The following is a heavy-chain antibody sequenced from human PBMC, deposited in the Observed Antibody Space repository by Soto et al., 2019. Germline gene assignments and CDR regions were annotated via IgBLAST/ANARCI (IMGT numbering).Heavy chain of an antibody. J-gene: IGHJ6*02. D-gene: IGHD1-26*01. V-gene: IGHV3-30-3*01. Sequence: QVQLVESGGGVVQPGRSLRLSCAAPGFTFSSYAMHWVRQAPGKGLEWVAVISYDGSNKYYADSVKGRFTISRDNSKNPRYLQMNSLSADDTAVYYCARTPRGRWELPYCYYGMDVWGQGTTVTVSS. CDR3: ARTPRGRWELPYCYYGMDV. CDR2: ISYDGSNK. CDR1: GFTFSSYA.